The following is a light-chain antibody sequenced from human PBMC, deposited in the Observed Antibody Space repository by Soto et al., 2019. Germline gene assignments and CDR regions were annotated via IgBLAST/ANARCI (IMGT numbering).Light chain of an antibody. Sequence: QSAPTQPASVSGSPGQSITISCTGTSNDIGGYNYVSWYQQHPGKAPKLMIYEVSYRPSGVSNRFSGSKSGSTASLTISGLQADDEADYYCSSYTPTRSYVFGTGTKLTVL. J-gene: IGLJ1*01. CDR2: EVS. V-gene: IGLV2-14*01. CDR3: SSYTPTRSYV. CDR1: SNDIGGYNY.